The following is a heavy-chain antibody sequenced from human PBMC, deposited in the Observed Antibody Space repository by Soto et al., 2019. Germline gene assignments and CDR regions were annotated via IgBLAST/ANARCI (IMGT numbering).Heavy chain of an antibody. CDR3: ARDKRIVVVPAAIPGGWFDP. D-gene: IGHD2-2*02. J-gene: IGHJ5*02. Sequence: QVQLVQSGAEVKKPGSSVKVSCKASGGTFSSYAISWVRQAPGQGLEWMGGIIPIFGTANYAQQFQGRVTITADESTSTAYMELSSLRSEDTAVYYCARDKRIVVVPAAIPGGWFDPWGQGTLVTVSS. CDR1: GGTFSSYA. CDR2: IIPIFGTA. V-gene: IGHV1-69*01.